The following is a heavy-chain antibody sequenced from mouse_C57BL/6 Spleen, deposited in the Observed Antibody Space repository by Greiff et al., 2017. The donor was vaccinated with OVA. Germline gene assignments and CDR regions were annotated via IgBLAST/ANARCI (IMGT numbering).Heavy chain of an antibody. CDR3: ATDYGSSYYFDY. Sequence: LQESGAELVKPGASVKISCKASGYAFSSYWMNWVKQRPGKGLEWIGQIYPGDGDTNYNGKFKGKATLTADKSSSTAYMQLSSLTSEDSAVYFCATDYGSSYYFDYWGQGTTLTVSS. D-gene: IGHD1-1*01. CDR1: GYAFSSYW. J-gene: IGHJ2*01. CDR2: IYPGDGDT. V-gene: IGHV1-80*01.